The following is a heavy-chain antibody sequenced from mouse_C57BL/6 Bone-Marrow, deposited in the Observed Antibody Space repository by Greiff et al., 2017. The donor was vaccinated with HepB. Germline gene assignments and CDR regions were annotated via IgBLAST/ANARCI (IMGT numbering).Heavy chain of an antibody. CDR1: GFNIKDDY. CDR3: TTAGAFAY. CDR2: IDPENGDT. J-gene: IGHJ3*01. V-gene: IGHV14-4*01. Sequence: VQLQQSGAELVRPGASVKLSCTASGFNIKDDYMHWVKQRPEQGLEWIGCIDPENGDTEYASKFQGKATITADTSSNTAYLQLSSLTSADTAVYYCTTAGAFAYGGQGTLVTVSA.